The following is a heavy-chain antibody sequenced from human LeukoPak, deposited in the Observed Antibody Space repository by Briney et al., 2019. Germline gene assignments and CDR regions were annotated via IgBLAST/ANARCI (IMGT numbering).Heavy chain of an antibody. CDR1: GDRVSSNSAA. D-gene: IGHD1-1*01. J-gene: IGHJ3*02. Sequence: SQALSLTCALSGDRVSSNSAAWNWIRQSPSRGLEWLGRTYYRSKWYNDYAVSVKSRITINPVTSKNQFSLQLNSVTPEDTAVYYCARDDWNDAGDAFDIWGQGTMVTVSS. CDR3: ARDDWNDAGDAFDI. V-gene: IGHV6-1*01. CDR2: TYYRSKWYN.